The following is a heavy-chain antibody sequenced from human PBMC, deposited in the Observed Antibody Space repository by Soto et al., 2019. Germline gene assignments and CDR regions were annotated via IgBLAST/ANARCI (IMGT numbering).Heavy chain of an antibody. V-gene: IGHV1-8*01. Sequence: GASVKVSCKASGYTFSNYEINWVRQASGQGLEWMGRMNPNDGNTGYAQNFQGRASMTRNTSINTAYMELSSLRSDDTAVYYCARGPRESGEWLLFDYWGQGALVTVS. CDR3: ARGPRESGEWLLFDY. J-gene: IGHJ4*02. CDR1: GYTFSNYE. CDR2: MNPNDGNT. D-gene: IGHD3-3*01.